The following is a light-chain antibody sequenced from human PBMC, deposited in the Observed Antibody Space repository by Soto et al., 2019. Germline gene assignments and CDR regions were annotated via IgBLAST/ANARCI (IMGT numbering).Light chain of an antibody. Sequence: EIVMTQSPATLSVSPGERATLSCRASQSVSNNLACYQKKPAQAPRLLIDGASTNTTGIPARFSGRGSGTEFTLIISSLQSEDFAFYYCQQYNTWWTFGQGTRVDIK. CDR2: GAS. CDR1: QSVSNN. V-gene: IGKV3-15*01. J-gene: IGKJ1*01. CDR3: QQYNTWWT.